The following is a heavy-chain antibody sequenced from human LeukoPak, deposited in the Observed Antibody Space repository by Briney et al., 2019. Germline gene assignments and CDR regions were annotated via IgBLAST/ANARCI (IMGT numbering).Heavy chain of an antibody. J-gene: IGHJ4*02. D-gene: IGHD2-2*01. V-gene: IGHV3-21*01. Sequence: GGSLRLSCAASGFAFSRYSMNWVRQAPGKGLEWVSSISSSSGYIYYADSVKGRFTISRDNAKNSLYLQRNSLRAEDTAVYYCAREIVSSTCFDYWGQGALVTVSS. CDR1: GFAFSRYS. CDR3: AREIVSSTCFDY. CDR2: ISSSSGYI.